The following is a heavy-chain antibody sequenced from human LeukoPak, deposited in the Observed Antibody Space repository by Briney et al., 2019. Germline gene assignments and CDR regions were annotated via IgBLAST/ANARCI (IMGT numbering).Heavy chain of an antibody. CDR3: ARDPYYDFWSGYYYYMDV. V-gene: IGHV1-18*01. Sequence: EASVKVCCKASGYTFTSYGISWVRQAPGQGLEWLGWISAYNGNTNYAQKLQGRVTMTTDTSTSTAYMELRSLRSDDTAVYYCARDPYYDFWSGYYYYMDVWGKGTTVTVSS. D-gene: IGHD3-3*01. CDR2: ISAYNGNT. CDR1: GYTFTSYG. J-gene: IGHJ6*03.